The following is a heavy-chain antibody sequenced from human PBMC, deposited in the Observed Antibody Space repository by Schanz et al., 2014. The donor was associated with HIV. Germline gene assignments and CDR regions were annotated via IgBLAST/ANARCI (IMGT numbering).Heavy chain of an antibody. V-gene: IGHV3-30*18. Sequence: QVQLVESGGGVVQPGRSLRLSCAASGFTFNSYGMHWVRQAPGKGLEWVAVISYDGRNKKFANSVKGRFTISRDNSKNTVYLQAKSLRPEDTAVYYCAKDRNQYDSRYIGKGNYYYYYGTDVWGQGTTVTVS. CDR1: GFTFNSYG. CDR2: ISYDGRNK. CDR3: AKDRNQYDSRYIGKGNYYYYYGTDV. J-gene: IGHJ6*02. D-gene: IGHD3-22*01.